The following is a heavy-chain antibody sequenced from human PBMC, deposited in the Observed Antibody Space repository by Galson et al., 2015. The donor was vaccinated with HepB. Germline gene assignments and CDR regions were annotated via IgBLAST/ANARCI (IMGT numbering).Heavy chain of an antibody. Sequence: SVKVSCKASGGTFSSYTISWVRQAPGQGLEWMGRIIPILGIANYAQKFQGRVTITADKSTSTAYMELSSLRSEDTAVYYCATDPEARLGTLDAFDIWGQGTMVTVSS. D-gene: IGHD1/OR15-1a*01. CDR3: ATDPEARLGTLDAFDI. CDR1: GGTFSSYT. CDR2: IIPILGIA. J-gene: IGHJ3*02. V-gene: IGHV1-69*04.